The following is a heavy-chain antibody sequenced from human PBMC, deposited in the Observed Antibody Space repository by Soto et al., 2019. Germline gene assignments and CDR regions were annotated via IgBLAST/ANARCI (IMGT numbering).Heavy chain of an antibody. CDR1: GVTVSSNY. D-gene: IGHD5-18*01. J-gene: IGHJ4*02. Sequence: EVQLVESGGGLVQPGGSLRLSCAASGVTVSSNYMSWVRQAPGKGLEWVSVIYSGGSTYYADSVKGRFTISRDDSKNTLMLHMFSLRAEDTAGYYCASDGYNYGGGYFDYWGQGTLGTVSS. V-gene: IGHV3-66*01. CDR2: IYSGGST. CDR3: ASDGYNYGGGYFDY.